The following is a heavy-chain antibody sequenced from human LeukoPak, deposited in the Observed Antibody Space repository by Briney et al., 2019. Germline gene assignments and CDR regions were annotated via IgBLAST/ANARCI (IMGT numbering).Heavy chain of an antibody. V-gene: IGHV4-59*01. CDR3: ARLRGNYFPDY. D-gene: IGHD4-11*01. Sequence: PSETLSLTCTVSGGSLSGYYWTWIRQSPGKGLEWIAYIFYSGSTNYSPSLKSRLTISVDTSKNQFSLKLTSVTAADTAVYYCARLRGNYFPDYWGQGTLVTVSS. CDR1: GGSLSGYY. J-gene: IGHJ4*02. CDR2: IFYSGST.